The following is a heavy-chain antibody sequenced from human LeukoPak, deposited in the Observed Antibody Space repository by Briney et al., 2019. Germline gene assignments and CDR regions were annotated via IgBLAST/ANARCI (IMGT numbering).Heavy chain of an antibody. D-gene: IGHD2-15*01. V-gene: IGHV3-23*01. Sequence: GGSLRLSCAASGFTFSTYAMSWVRQAPGKGLEWVSGISVSGGTTHYADSVKGRFTISRDNSKNTLSLQMNSLRAEDTAVYYCAKGWTKYCSGGSCYSPLYYFDYWGQGTLVTVSS. CDR3: AKGWTKYCSGGSCYSPLYYFDY. CDR2: ISVSGGTT. J-gene: IGHJ4*02. CDR1: GFTFSTYA.